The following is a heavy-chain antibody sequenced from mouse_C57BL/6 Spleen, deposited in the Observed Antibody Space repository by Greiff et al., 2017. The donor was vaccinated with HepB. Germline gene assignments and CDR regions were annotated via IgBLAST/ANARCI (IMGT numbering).Heavy chain of an antibody. CDR2: IYPGSGST. CDR3: ARKGNYYGSSYSAMDY. CDR1: GYTFTSYW. J-gene: IGHJ4*01. Sequence: QVQLKQPGAELVKPGASVKMSCKASGYTFTSYWITWVKQRPGQGLEWIGDIYPGSGSTNYNETFKSKATLTVDTSSSTAYMQLSSLTSEDSAVYYCARKGNYYGSSYSAMDYWGQGTSVTVSS. V-gene: IGHV1-55*01. D-gene: IGHD1-1*01.